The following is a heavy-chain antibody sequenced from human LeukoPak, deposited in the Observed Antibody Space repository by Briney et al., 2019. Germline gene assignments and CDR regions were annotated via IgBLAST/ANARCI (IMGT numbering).Heavy chain of an antibody. CDR1: GFTFSDYY. J-gene: IGHJ4*02. CDR3: ARVGRDGYSESFDY. Sequence: GGSLRLSCAASGFTFSDYYMSWIRQTPGKGLEWVSYISSSGSTIYYADSVKGRFTISRDNAKNSLYLQMNSLRAEDTAVYYCARVGRDGYSESFDYWGQGTLVTVSS. V-gene: IGHV3-11*01. D-gene: IGHD5-24*01. CDR2: ISSSGSTI.